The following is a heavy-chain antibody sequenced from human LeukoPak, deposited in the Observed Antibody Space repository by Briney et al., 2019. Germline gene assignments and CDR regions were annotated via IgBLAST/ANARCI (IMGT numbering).Heavy chain of an antibody. CDR1: GGSLSSGGYH. D-gene: IGHD2-2*01. Sequence: PSETLSLTCTVSGGSLSSGGYHWSCIRQHPGKCLECIVYIYYSGSTYYNPSLKRRVTISVDTSKRQFYMKVSSVTAADTAVYYCGRDPTAHCSSTSCYGNGAFDIWGQGKMVTVSS. CDR2: IYYSGST. J-gene: IGHJ3*02. V-gene: IGHV4-31*03. CDR3: GRDPTAHCSSTSCYGNGAFDI.